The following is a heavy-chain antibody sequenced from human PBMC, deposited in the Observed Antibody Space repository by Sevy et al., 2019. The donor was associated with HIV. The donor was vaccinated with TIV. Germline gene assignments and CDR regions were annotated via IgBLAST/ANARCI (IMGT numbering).Heavy chain of an antibody. CDR3: ARGPKPLRSDYGDYRGVGYYFDS. CDR1: GESFSNYY. J-gene: IGHJ4*02. V-gene: IGHV4-34*01. CDR2: IDHSGRS. D-gene: IGHD4-17*01. Sequence: SETLSLTCAVYGESFSNYYWSWIRLSPGKGLESIGEIDHSGRSDYNPSLKSRVTMSVDTSKNQFSLKLNSVTAADTAVYYCARGPKPLRSDYGDYRGVGYYFDSWGQGTLVTVSS.